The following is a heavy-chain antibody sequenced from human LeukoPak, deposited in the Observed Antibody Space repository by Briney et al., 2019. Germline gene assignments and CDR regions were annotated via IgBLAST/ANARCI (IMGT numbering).Heavy chain of an antibody. V-gene: IGHV3-23*01. Sequence: AGGSLRLSCAASGFTFSNYAMTWVRQAPGKGLEWVSDIRSSGTNTYYGDSVKGRFTISRDNSKNTVFLRMDSLRVEDTAIYHCAREGRAVAGNNYFDPWGQGTLVTVSS. J-gene: IGHJ5*02. D-gene: IGHD6-19*01. CDR1: GFTFSNYA. CDR3: AREGRAVAGNNYFDP. CDR2: IRSSGTNT.